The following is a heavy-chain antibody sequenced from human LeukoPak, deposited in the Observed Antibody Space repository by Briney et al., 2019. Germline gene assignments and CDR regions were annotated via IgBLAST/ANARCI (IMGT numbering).Heavy chain of an antibody. J-gene: IGHJ3*02. D-gene: IGHD1-1*01. CDR1: GFTFSSYA. V-gene: IGHV3-23*01. CDR2: ISGSGGST. Sequence: GGSLRLSCAASGFTFSSYAMSWVRQAPGKGLEWVSAISGSGGSTYYADSVKGRFTISRDNSKNTLYLQMNSLRAEDTAVYYCARDDLGTDAFDIWGQGTMVTVSS. CDR3: ARDDLGTDAFDI.